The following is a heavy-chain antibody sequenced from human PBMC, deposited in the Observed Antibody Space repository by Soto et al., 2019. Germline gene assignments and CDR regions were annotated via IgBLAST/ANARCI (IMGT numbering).Heavy chain of an antibody. CDR3: AKDGYGDRYYFDY. CDR1: GFTFSSYG. CDR2: ISYDGSNK. J-gene: IGHJ4*02. V-gene: IGHV3-30*18. Sequence: GGSLRLSCAASGFTFSSYGMHWVRQAPGKGLEWVAVISYDGSNKYYADSVKGRFTISRDNSKNTLYLQMNSLRAEDTAVYYCAKDGYGDRYYFDYWGQGTLVTVSS. D-gene: IGHD4-17*01.